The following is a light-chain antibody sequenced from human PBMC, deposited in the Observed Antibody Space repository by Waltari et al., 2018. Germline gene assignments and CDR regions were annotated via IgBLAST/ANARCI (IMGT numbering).Light chain of an antibody. CDR3: QSGDSTSTHVV. J-gene: IGLJ2*01. V-gene: IGLV3-25*03. CDR2: KDT. Sequence: SYELTQPPSVSVSPGQTARITCSGDALPQQYAFWYQQKPGQAPVLVTYKDTGRPSGIPDRFSGSSSGTTVTLTISGVQAEDEADYYCQSGDSTSTHVVFGGGTKLTVL. CDR1: ALPQQY.